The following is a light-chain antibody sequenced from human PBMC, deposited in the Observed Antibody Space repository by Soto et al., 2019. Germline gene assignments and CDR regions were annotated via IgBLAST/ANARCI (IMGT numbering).Light chain of an antibody. J-gene: IGKJ5*01. CDR3: QQSYGTPIT. V-gene: IGKV1-39*01. Sequence: DIQMTQAPSSLSASVGDRVAITFRASQSISSYFNWYQQKPGKAPKLLIYAASSLQSEVPSRFSGSGSGTDFTLTITSLQPEDFATYYCQQSYGTPITFGQGTRLE. CDR2: AAS. CDR1: QSISSY.